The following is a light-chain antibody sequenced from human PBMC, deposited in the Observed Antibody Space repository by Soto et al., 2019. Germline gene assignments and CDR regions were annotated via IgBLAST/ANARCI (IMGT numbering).Light chain of an antibody. CDR1: QGVTTN. CDR3: QQYNNWPFS. CDR2: DVS. Sequence: EIVMTQSPGTLFVSPGERATPSCRAGQGVTTNFAWYQQKSGQSPRLLIYDVSIRATGVPARFSGTGSETDFTLTISGLQSEDSAVYFCQQYNNWPFSFGQGTRLEIK. V-gene: IGKV3-15*01. J-gene: IGKJ5*01.